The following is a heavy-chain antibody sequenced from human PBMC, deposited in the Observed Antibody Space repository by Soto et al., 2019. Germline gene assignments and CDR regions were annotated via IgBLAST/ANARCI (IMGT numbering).Heavy chain of an antibody. CDR2: ISGSGGST. CDR3: AKWVDNWNYVGVDY. D-gene: IGHD1-7*01. V-gene: IGHV3-23*01. CDR1: GFTFSSYV. Sequence: EVQLLESGGGLVQPGGSLRLSCAASGFTFSSYVMSWVRQAPGKGLEWVSAISGSGGSTYYADSVKGRFTISRDNSKNTLYLQMNSLRAEDTAVYYCAKWVDNWNYVGVDYWGQGTLVTVSS. J-gene: IGHJ4*02.